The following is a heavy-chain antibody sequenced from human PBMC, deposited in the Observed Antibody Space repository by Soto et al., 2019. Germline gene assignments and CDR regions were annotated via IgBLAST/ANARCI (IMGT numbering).Heavy chain of an antibody. CDR2: ISSSGSTI. D-gene: IGHD4-17*01. Sequence: GGSLRLSCAASGFTFSDYYMSWIRQAPGKGLEWVSYISSSGSTIYYADSVKGRFTISRDNAKNSLYLQMNSLRAEDTAVYYCASKDDYGADRFFYYYMDVWGKGTTVTVSS. CDR3: ASKDDYGADRFFYYYMDV. J-gene: IGHJ6*03. V-gene: IGHV3-11*01. CDR1: GFTFSDYY.